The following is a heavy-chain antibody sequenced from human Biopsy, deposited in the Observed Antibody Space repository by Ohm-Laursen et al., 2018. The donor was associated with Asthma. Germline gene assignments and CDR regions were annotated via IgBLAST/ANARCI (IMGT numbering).Heavy chain of an antibody. Sequence: ASVKVSCKTSGYTFNSAGITWVRQAPGQGLVWMGWISVYNGNTKVAQKLQDRVTMITDTSTSTAYMELRSLRSDDTAVYFCARAVDYSHYYGIDVWAKGPRSPSP. CDR2: ISVYNGNT. CDR3: ARAVDYSHYYGIDV. D-gene: IGHD3-10*01. V-gene: IGHV1-18*01. CDR1: GYTFNSAG. J-gene: IGHJ6*02.